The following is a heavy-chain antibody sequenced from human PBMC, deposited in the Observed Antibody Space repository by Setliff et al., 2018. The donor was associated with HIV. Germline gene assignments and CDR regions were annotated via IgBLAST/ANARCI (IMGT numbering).Heavy chain of an antibody. D-gene: IGHD3-10*01. CDR3: ASKGGSGNYPDSDAFDI. CDR1: GFSFSSYW. Sequence: GESLKISCAASGFSFSSYWMHWVRQAPGKGLVWVSRIRTDGSSTTYADSVKGRFTISRDNAKNILYLQMNSLTAEDTAIYYCASKGGSGNYPDSDAFDIWGQGTLVTVSS. J-gene: IGHJ3*02. V-gene: IGHV3-74*01. CDR2: IRTDGSST.